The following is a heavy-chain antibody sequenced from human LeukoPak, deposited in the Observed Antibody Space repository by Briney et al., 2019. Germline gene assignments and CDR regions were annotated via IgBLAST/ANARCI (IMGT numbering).Heavy chain of an antibody. CDR1: GFTFSTFE. Sequence: GGSLRLSCAASGFTFSTFEMNWVRQAPGKGLEWVSYIGKSGSHTNYGDSVKGRFTIARDNAKNSLYLQMNSLRAEDTAVYYCARYPRSGGSSDYWGQGTLVTVSS. D-gene: IGHD1-26*01. V-gene: IGHV3-48*03. J-gene: IGHJ4*02. CDR3: ARYPRSGGSSDY. CDR2: IGKSGSHT.